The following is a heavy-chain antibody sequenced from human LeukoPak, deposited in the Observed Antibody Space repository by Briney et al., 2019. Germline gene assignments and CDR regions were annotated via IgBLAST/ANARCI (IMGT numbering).Heavy chain of an antibody. CDR3: ARDFSTDYYDSSGYPLAP. V-gene: IGHV3-48*03. CDR2: ISSSGTTI. J-gene: IGHJ5*02. Sequence: GGSLRLSCVASGFAFSTYEMNWVRQAPGKGLEWVSYISSSGTTIYYADSVKGRFTISRDNAKNSLYLQMNSLRAEDTAVYYCARDFSTDYYDSSGYPLAPWGQGTLVTVSS. D-gene: IGHD3-22*01. CDR1: GFAFSTYE.